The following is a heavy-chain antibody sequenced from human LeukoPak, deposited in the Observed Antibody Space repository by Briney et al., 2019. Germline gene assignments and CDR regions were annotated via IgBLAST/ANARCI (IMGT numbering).Heavy chain of an antibody. CDR2: IKQDGSAK. Sequence: GGSLRLSCAASGFTFSSYWMTWVRQAPGKGLEWVANIKQDGSAKYYVDSVKGRFSISRDNAKNSLYLQMNSLRDEDTAVYYCAAYSSALGWLDLWGQGTLVTVSS. J-gene: IGHJ5*02. CDR1: GFTFSSYW. D-gene: IGHD6-19*01. CDR3: AAYSSALGWLDL. V-gene: IGHV3-7*01.